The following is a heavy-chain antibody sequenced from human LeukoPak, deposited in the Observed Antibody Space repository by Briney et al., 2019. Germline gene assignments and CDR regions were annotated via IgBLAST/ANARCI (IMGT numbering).Heavy chain of an antibody. CDR2: IMPLFNTA. CDR3: ARVDRYHYYLDV. J-gene: IGHJ6*03. CDR1: GGTFNSYS. V-gene: IGHV1-69*05. Sequence: SVKVSCKASGGTFNSYSITWVRQAPGQGLEWMGGIMPLFNTANYAQQFQGRVTITTDESTSTTYMELSSLRFEDTAMYYCARVDRYHYYLDVWGKGTTVTVSS.